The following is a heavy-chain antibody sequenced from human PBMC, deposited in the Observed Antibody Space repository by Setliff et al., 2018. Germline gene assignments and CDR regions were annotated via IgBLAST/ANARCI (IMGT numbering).Heavy chain of an antibody. D-gene: IGHD3-10*01. CDR1: GYTFTSYA. Sequence: GASVKVSCKASGYTFTSYAMHWVRQAPGQRLEWMGWINAGNGNTSYAQGSTGRFVFSLDTSVSTAYLQISSLKAEDTAVYYCARASRFGTVVYRGYYYMDVWGKGTTVTVSS. J-gene: IGHJ6*03. CDR3: ARASRFGTVVYRGYYYMDV. CDR2: INAGNGNT. V-gene: IGHV7-4-1*02.